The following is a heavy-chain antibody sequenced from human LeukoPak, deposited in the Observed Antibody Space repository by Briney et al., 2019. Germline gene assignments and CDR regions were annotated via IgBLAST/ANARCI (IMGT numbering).Heavy chain of an antibody. V-gene: IGHV3-53*01. CDR3: ARGGWVRAMAIDY. CDR2: IYSGGST. Sequence: GGSLRLSCAASGFTVSSNYMSWVRQAPGKGLEWVSVIYSGGSTYYADSGKGRFTISRDNSKNTLYLQMNSLGAEDTAVYYCARGGWVRAMAIDYWGQGTLVTVSS. D-gene: IGHD5-18*01. J-gene: IGHJ4*02. CDR1: GFTVSSNY.